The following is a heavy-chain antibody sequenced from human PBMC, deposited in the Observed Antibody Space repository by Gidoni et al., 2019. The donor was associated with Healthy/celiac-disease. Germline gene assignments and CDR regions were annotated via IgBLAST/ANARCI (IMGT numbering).Heavy chain of an antibody. J-gene: IGHJ1*01. Sequence: QLQLQESGPGLVKPSETLSLTCTVSGGSISSSSYYWGWIRQPPGKGLEWIGSIYYSGSTYYNPSLKSRVTISVDTSKNQFSLKLSSVTAADTAVYYCARHVRSGSYEYFQHWGQGTLVTVSS. D-gene: IGHD1-26*01. CDR3: ARHVRSGSYEYFQH. CDR1: GGSISSSSYY. V-gene: IGHV4-39*01. CDR2: IYYSGST.